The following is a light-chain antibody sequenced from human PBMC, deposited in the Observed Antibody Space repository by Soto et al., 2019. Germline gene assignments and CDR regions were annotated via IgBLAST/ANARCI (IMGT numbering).Light chain of an antibody. Sequence: IQMSQSPYSLSAFVGDRVTITCRASQSIASYLNWYQHKPGKAPKFLIYAASTLQSGVPSRFSGSGSGTDFTLTISSLQPEDFATYFCQQSYSTPITFGQGTRLEIK. V-gene: IGKV1-39*01. CDR1: QSIASY. CDR3: QQSYSTPIT. CDR2: AAS. J-gene: IGKJ5*01.